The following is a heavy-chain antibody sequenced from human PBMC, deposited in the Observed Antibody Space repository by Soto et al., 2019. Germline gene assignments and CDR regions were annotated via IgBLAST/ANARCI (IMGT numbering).Heavy chain of an antibody. CDR3: ARDRAKRERWLQSTFYYGMDV. Sequence: SETLSLTCTVSGGSISSGVYYWSWIRHHPGKGLEWIGYIYYSGSTYYNPSLKSRVTISVGTSKNQFSLKLSSVTAADTAVYYCARDRAKRERWLQSTFYYGMDVWGQGTTITV. CDR1: GGSISSGVYY. D-gene: IGHD5-12*01. CDR2: IYYSGST. V-gene: IGHV4-31*03. J-gene: IGHJ6*02.